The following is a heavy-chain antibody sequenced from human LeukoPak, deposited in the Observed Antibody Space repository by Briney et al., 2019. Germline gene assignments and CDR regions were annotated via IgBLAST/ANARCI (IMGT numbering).Heavy chain of an antibody. J-gene: IGHJ4*02. Sequence: GGSLRLSCAASGFTFSSYAMHWVRQAPGEGLEWVAVISYDGSNKYYADSVKGRFTISRDNSKNTLYLQMNSLRAEDTAVYYCARVPAATWGDYWGQGTLVTVSS. CDR2: ISYDGSNK. CDR1: GFTFSSYA. CDR3: ARVPAATWGDY. D-gene: IGHD2-2*01. V-gene: IGHV3-30*16.